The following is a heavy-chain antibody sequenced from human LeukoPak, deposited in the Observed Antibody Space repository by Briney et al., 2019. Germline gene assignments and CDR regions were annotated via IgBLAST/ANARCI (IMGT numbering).Heavy chain of an antibody. Sequence: GRSLRLSCAASGFIFEDYAMHWVRQAPGKGLEWVSGISWNSGRIGYADSVKGRFTISRDNAKNSLYLQMNSLRAEDTALYYCAKDLYDIPVDGQGGMDYWGQGTLVTVSS. CDR3: AKDLYDIPVDGQGGMDY. V-gene: IGHV3-9*01. J-gene: IGHJ4*02. D-gene: IGHD2-8*01. CDR1: GFIFEDYA. CDR2: ISWNSGRI.